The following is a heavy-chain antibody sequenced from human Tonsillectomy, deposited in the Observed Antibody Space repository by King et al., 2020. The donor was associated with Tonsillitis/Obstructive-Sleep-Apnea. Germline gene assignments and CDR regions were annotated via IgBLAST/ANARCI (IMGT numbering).Heavy chain of an antibody. CDR3: ARDPYCSSNSSYDFDY. J-gene: IGHJ4*02. V-gene: IGHV3-33*01. CDR2: ICDDGTNK. CDR1: GFTFSTCG. D-gene: IGHD2-2*01. Sequence: VQLVESGGGVVQPGRSLSLSCAASGFTFSTCGMNWVRQAPGKGLDWVALICDDGTNKDYADSLKGPFSVSRDNSKNTLYLQMNSLRAEDTAVYYCARDPYCSSNSSYDFDYWGRGTLVTVSS.